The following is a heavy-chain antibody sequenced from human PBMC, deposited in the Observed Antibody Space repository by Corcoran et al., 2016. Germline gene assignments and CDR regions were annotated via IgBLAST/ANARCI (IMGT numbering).Heavy chain of an antibody. Sequence: QVQLVQSGAEVKKPGASVKVSCKASGYTFTGYYMHWVRQAPGQGLEWMGWINPNSGGTNYAQKFQGGVTMTRDTAISTAYMELSRLRSDDTAGYDCAREERGYSYGDYRGGMDVWGQGTTVTVSS. CDR2: INPNSGGT. CDR1: GYTFTGYY. CDR3: AREERGYSYGDYRGGMDV. V-gene: IGHV1-2*02. J-gene: IGHJ6*02. D-gene: IGHD5-18*01.